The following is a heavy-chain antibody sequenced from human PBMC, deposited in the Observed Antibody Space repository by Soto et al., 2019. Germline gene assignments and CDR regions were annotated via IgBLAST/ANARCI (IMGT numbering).Heavy chain of an antibody. Sequence: GGSLRLSCAASGFTFSDYYMSWIRQAPGKGLEWVSYISSSGSTIYYAASVKGRFTISRDNAKNSLYLQMNSLRAEDTAVYYCAKSGYCSSTSCLFDPWGQGTLVTVSS. V-gene: IGHV3-11*01. CDR3: AKSGYCSSTSCLFDP. D-gene: IGHD2-2*03. J-gene: IGHJ5*02. CDR1: GFTFSDYY. CDR2: ISSSGSTI.